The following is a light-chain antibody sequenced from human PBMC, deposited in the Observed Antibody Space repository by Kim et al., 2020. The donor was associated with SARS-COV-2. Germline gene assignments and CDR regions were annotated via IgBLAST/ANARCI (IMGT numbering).Light chain of an antibody. CDR1: NIGSRS. V-gene: IGLV3-21*04. CDR3: QVWDSISGVV. CDR2: YDS. Sequence: SYELTQPPSVSAAPGETARIACGAINIGSRSVHWYQQRPGQAPVLVINYDSDRPSGIPERFSGSNSGNTATLTISRVEAGDEADYYCQVWDSISGVVFGGGTQLTVL. J-gene: IGLJ2*01.